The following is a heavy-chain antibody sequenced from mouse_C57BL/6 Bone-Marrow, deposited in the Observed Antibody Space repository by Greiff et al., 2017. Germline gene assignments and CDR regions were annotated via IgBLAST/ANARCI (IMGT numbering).Heavy chain of an antibody. CDR3: ARPYCSSLYYAMDY. CDR1: GFTFSDYG. D-gene: IGHD1-1*01. CDR2: ISSGSSTI. Sequence: EVKLVESGGGLVKPGGSLKLSCAASGFTFSDYGMHWVRQAPEKGLEWVAYISSGSSTICYADNVKVRFTIARDNAKNTLFLKMTRLRSEDTAMYYCARPYCSSLYYAMDYWGQGTSVTVSS. V-gene: IGHV5-17*01. J-gene: IGHJ4*01.